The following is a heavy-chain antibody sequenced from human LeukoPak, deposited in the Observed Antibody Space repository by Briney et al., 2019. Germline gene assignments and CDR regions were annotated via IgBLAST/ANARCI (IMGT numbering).Heavy chain of an antibody. CDR3: AKWSSSFDAFDI. CDR1: GFTVSSNE. D-gene: IGHD6-13*01. CDR2: ISGGST. Sequence: GGSLRLPCAASGFTVSSNEMSWVRQAPGKGLEWVSSISGGSTYYADSRKGRFTISRDNSKNTLHLQMNSLRAEDTAVYYCAKWSSSFDAFDIWGQGTMVTVSS. V-gene: IGHV3-38-3*01. J-gene: IGHJ3*02.